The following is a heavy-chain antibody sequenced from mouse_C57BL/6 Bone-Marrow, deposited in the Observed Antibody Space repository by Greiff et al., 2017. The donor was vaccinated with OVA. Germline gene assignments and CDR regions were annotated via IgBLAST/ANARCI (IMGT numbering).Heavy chain of an antibody. D-gene: IGHD1-1*01. CDR3: ARLDYYGSSPYYFDY. V-gene: IGHV14-2*01. Sequence: VQLQQSGAELVKPGASVKLSCTASGFNIKDYYMHWVKQRTEQGLEWIGRIDPEDGETKYAPKFQGKATIPADTSTNTAYLQLSSLTSEYTAVYYCARLDYYGSSPYYFDYWGQGTTLTVSS. CDR2: IDPEDGET. CDR1: GFNIKDYY. J-gene: IGHJ2*01.